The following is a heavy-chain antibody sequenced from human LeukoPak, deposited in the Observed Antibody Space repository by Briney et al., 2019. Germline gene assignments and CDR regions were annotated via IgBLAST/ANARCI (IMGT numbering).Heavy chain of an antibody. Sequence: SETLSLTCTVSGGSISSYYWSWIRQPAGKGLEWIGRIYTSGSTNYNPSLKSRVTMSVDTSKNQFSLKLSSVTAADTALYYCARGVRYFVLDGFDIWGQGTMVTASS. J-gene: IGHJ3*02. V-gene: IGHV4-4*07. CDR3: ARGVRYFVLDGFDI. CDR1: GGSISSYY. CDR2: IYTSGST. D-gene: IGHD3-9*01.